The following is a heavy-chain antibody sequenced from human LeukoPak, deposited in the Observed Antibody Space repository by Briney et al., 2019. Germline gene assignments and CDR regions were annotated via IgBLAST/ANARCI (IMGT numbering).Heavy chain of an antibody. Sequence: GRSLRLSCAASGFTFSSYSMNWVRQAPGKGLEWVSSISSSSSYIYYADSVKGRFTISRDNAKNSLYLQMNSLRAEDTAVYYCARDRGLYYDFWSGYYTDDYWGQGTLVTVSS. CDR3: ARDRGLYYDFWSGYYTDDY. J-gene: IGHJ4*02. V-gene: IGHV3-21*01. CDR1: GFTFSSYS. D-gene: IGHD3-3*01. CDR2: ISSSSSYI.